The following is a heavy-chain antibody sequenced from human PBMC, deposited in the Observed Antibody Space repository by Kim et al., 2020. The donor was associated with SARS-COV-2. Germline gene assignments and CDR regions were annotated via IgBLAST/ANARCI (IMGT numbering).Heavy chain of an antibody. J-gene: IGHJ4*02. V-gene: IGHV3-48*03. CDR3: ASPGATGSFDY. CDR1: GFTFSSYE. CDR2: ISSSGSTI. D-gene: IGHD1-26*01. Sequence: GGSLRLSCAASGFTFSSYEMNWVRQAPGKGLEWVSYISSSGSTIYYVDSVKGRFTISRDNAKNSLYLQMNSLRAEDTAVYYCASPGATGSFDYWGQGTLVTGSS.